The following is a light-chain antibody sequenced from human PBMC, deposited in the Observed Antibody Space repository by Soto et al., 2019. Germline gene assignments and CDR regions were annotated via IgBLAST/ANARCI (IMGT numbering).Light chain of an antibody. CDR3: AAWDDSLNGYV. J-gene: IGLJ1*01. Sequence: QSVLIQPPSASGTPGQRVTVSCSGGSSNIGSYTVNWYQQLPGAAPKLLIYSNSQRPSGVPDRFSASKSGTSASLGISGLQSEDEAEYYCAAWDDSLNGYVFGPGTKLTVL. CDR1: SSNIGSYT. CDR2: SNS. V-gene: IGLV1-44*01.